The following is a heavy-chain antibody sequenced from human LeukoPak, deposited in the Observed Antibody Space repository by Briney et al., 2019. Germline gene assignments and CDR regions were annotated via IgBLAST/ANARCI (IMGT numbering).Heavy chain of an antibody. J-gene: IGHJ4*02. Sequence: GGSLRLSCAASGFTFSSYWMSWVRQAPGKGLEWVANIKQDGIERYYVDSVKGRFTISRDNAKNSLYLQMNSMRAEDTAVYYCARRRCTSTSCFADYRGQGTLVTVSS. D-gene: IGHD2-2*01. CDR2: IKQDGIER. CDR3: ARRRCTSTSCFADY. CDR1: GFTFSSYW. V-gene: IGHV3-7*01.